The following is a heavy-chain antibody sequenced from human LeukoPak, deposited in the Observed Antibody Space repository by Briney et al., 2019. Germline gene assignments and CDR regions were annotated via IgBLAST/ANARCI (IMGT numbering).Heavy chain of an antibody. CDR1: GYTFTSYG. CDR2: INPSGGST. D-gene: IGHD3-3*01. V-gene: IGHV1-46*01. CDR3: ARAHYDFWSGYWGYYYHYGMDV. Sequence: ASVKVSCKASGYTFTSYGISWVRQAPGQGLEWMGIINPSGGSTTYAQKFQGRVTMTRDTSTSTVYMQLSSLRSEDTAVYYCARAHYDFWSGYWGYYYHYGMDVWGQGTTVTVSS. J-gene: IGHJ6*02.